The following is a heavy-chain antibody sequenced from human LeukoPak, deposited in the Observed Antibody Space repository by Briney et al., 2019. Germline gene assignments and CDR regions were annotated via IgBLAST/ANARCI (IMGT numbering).Heavy chain of an antibody. J-gene: IGHJ4*02. CDR1: GGSIISYY. CDR3: ARVFCSSTSCNIDY. D-gene: IGHD2-2*01. Sequence: SETLSLTCTVSGGSIISYYWSWIRQPPGKGLEWIGYIYYSVSTNYNPSLKSRVTISVDASKNQFSLKLSSVTAADTAVYYCARVFCSSTSCNIDYWGQGTLVTVSS. CDR2: IYYSVST. V-gene: IGHV4-59*01.